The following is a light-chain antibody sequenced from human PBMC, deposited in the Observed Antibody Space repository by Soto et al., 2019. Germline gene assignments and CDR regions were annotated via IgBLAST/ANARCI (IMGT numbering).Light chain of an antibody. Sequence: IQMTQSPTSLTASVGDRVTIACRASQSISSYLNWYQQKPGKAPKLLIYDATNLQSGVPSRFSGSGSGTDFTLAISSLQPEDSATYYCLQDINYPWTFGQGTKVDIK. CDR1: QSISSY. CDR3: LQDINYPWT. J-gene: IGKJ1*01. V-gene: IGKV1-6*01. CDR2: DAT.